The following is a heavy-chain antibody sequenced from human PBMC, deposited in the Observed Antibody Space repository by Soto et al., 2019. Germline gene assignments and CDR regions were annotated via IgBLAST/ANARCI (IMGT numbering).Heavy chain of an antibody. V-gene: IGHV1-69*02. CDR2: IIPILGIA. D-gene: IGHD5-12*01. CDR3: ASVDDYYYYYMDV. Sequence: SVKVSCKASGGTFSSYTISWVRRAPGQGLEWMGRIIPILGIANYAQKFQGRVTITADKSTSTAYMELSSLRSEDTAVYYCASVDDYYYYYMDVWGKGTTVTVSS. J-gene: IGHJ6*03. CDR1: GGTFSSYT.